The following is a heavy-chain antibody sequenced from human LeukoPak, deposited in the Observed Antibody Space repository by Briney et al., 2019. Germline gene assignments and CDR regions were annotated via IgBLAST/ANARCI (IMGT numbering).Heavy chain of an antibody. CDR1: GGSISSYY. CDR3: ARAGASYGDSDYFDY. D-gene: IGHD4-17*01. Sequence: SETLSLTCTVSGGSISSYYWSWIRQPPGKGLEWIGYIYYSGSTNYNPSLKSRVTISVDTSKNQFSLKLSSVTAADPAVYYCARAGASYGDSDYFDYWGQGTLVTVSS. CDR2: IYYSGST. V-gene: IGHV4-59*01. J-gene: IGHJ4*02.